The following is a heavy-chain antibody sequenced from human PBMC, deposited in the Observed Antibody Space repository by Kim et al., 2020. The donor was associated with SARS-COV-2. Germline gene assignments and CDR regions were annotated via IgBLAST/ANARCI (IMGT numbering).Heavy chain of an antibody. CDR3: ARVRGIQLWLGPPFGDY. D-gene: IGHD5-18*01. Sequence: SETLSLTCTVSGYSISSGYYWGWIRQPPGKGLEWIGSIYHSGSTYYNPSLKSRVTISVDTSKNQFSLKLSSVTAADTAVYYCARVRGIQLWLGPPFGDYCGQGTLVTVSS. V-gene: IGHV4-38-2*02. J-gene: IGHJ4*02. CDR2: IYHSGST. CDR1: GYSISSGYY.